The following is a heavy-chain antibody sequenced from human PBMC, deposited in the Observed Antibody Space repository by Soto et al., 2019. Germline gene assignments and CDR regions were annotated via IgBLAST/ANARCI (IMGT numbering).Heavy chain of an antibody. J-gene: IGHJ3*01. CDR2: IIPTFGTS. CDR3: ARSATAGPKGFDV. Sequence: QVQLEQSGAEVRKPGSSVKVSCKASGGTFSSSAINWLRQAPGQGPEWMGGIIPTFGTSNYIPKLRGRVMITADTSTNTAYMEVSSLTSEDTAIYCCARSATAGPKGFDVWGQGTMVTVSA. V-gene: IGHV1-69*06. CDR1: GGTFSSSA. D-gene: IGHD1-7*01.